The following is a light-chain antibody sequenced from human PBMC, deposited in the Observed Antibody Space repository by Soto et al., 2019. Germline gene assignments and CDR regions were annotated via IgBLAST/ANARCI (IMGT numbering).Light chain of an antibody. J-gene: IGLJ3*02. CDR2: TND. CDR3: ATWDDTLSGPV. CDR1: NSYIGSNY. Sequence: QSVLTQPPSASGTPGQRVTISCSGTNSYIGSNYVHWYQKVSGKSPKLLIYTNDQLPSGVPDRFSGSRSGASASLAISGLRREDEADYYCATWDDTLSGPVFGGGTKVTVL. V-gene: IGLV1-47*01.